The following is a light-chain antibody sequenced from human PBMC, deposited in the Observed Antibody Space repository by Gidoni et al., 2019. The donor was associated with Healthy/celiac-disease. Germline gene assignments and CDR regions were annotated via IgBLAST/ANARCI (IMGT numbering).Light chain of an antibody. CDR2: DAS. CDR1: QDISNY. J-gene: IGKJ4*01. CDR3: QRYDNLSP. V-gene: IGKV1-33*01. Sequence: DIQMTQSPSSLSASVGDRVTITCQASQDISNYLNWYQQKPGKAPQLLIYDASNLETGVPSRFSGSGFGTVFTFTISSLQPEDIATYYCQRYDNLSPFGGGTKVEIK.